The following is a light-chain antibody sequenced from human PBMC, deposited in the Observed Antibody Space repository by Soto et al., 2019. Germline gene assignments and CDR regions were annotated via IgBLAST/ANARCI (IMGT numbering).Light chain of an antibody. J-gene: IGKJ4*01. CDR1: QSVSSN. CDR3: QQYNNWPLT. CDR2: GAS. Sequence: EIVMTQSPATLSVSPGERATLSCRASQSVSSNLAWYQQKPGQAPRLLIYGASTRATGIPARFSGSGSGTEFTLTISHLQSEDFAVYYCQQYNNWPLTFGGGTKVEIQ. V-gene: IGKV3-15*01.